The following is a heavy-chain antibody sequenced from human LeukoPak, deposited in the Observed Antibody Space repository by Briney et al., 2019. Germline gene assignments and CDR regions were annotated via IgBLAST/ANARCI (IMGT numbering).Heavy chain of an antibody. D-gene: IGHD6-13*01. CDR3: TKLYSISWYFSNS. Sequence: GGSLRLSCAASGFTFSSYAMNWVRQAPGKGLEWVSCISAGGGNTYYRDTVKGRFTISRDDSENTLYLQMNSLRAEDTAVYYCTKLYSISWYFSNSWGQGSLVTVSS. V-gene: IGHV3-23*01. CDR2: ISAGGGNT. CDR1: GFTFSSYA. J-gene: IGHJ5*02.